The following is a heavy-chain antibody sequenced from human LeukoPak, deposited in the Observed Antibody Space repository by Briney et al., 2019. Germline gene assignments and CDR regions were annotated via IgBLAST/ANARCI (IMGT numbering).Heavy chain of an antibody. CDR2: ISGSGSST. J-gene: IGHJ4*02. CDR1: GFAFSSYA. D-gene: IGHD1-14*01. V-gene: IGHV3-23*01. CDR3: AKSQEDVAMKITLGVH. Sequence: PGGSLRLSCEASGFAFSSYAMGWVRQAPGKGLEWVSSISGSGSSTYYAESVRGRFTISRDNAKNTLNLQLSSLRVEDTATYYCAKSQEDVAMKITLGVHWGQGTLVTVSS.